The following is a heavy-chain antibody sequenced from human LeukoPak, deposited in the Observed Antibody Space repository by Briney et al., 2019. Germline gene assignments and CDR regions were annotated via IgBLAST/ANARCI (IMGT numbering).Heavy chain of an antibody. Sequence: PGRSLRLSCAASGFTFSSYAMSWVRQAPGKGLEWVSAISGSGGSTYYADSVKGRFTISRDNSKNTLYLQMNSLRAEDTAVYYCAKSPIDYGDYETHHYFDYWGQGTLVTVSS. D-gene: IGHD4-17*01. CDR3: AKSPIDYGDYETHHYFDY. J-gene: IGHJ4*02. CDR1: GFTFSSYA. V-gene: IGHV3-23*01. CDR2: ISGSGGST.